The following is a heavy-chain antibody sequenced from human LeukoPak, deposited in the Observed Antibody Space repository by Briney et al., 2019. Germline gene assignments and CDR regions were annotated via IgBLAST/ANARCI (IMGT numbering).Heavy chain of an antibody. CDR1: GFTFDDYG. V-gene: IGHV3-20*04. CDR3: ARDRTRVDYGDSGGAFDI. J-gene: IGHJ3*02. D-gene: IGHD4-17*01. Sequence: PGGSLRLSCAASGFTFDDYGMSWVRQAPGKGLEWVSDINWNGGSTGYADSVKGRFTISRDNAKNSLYLQMNSLRAEDTALYYCARDRTRVDYGDSGGAFDIWGQGTMVTVSS. CDR2: INWNGGST.